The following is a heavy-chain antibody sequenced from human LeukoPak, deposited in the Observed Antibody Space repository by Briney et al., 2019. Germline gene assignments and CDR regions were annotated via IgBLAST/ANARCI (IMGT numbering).Heavy chain of an antibody. D-gene: IGHD1/OR15-1a*01. J-gene: IGHJ4*02. CDR2: IYDSGST. CDR3: ARHNGITFDY. V-gene: IGHV4-39*01. Sequence: SETLSLTCTVSGGSIRSSYYYWGWIRQPPGKGLEWIGSIYDSGSTYYNPSLKSRVTISVDTSKNQFSLKLNSVTAADTAVYYCARHNGITFDYWGQGTLVTVSS. CDR1: GGSIRSSYYY.